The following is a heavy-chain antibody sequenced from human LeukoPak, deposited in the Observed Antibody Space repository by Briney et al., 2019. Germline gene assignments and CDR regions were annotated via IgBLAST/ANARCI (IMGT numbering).Heavy chain of an antibody. V-gene: IGHV3-33*01. CDR3: ARILGSGYSAEF. Sequence: GRSLRLSCAASGFTFRNFGMHWVRQAQGKGLEWVAVIHYDGSKKYYADSVKGRFTISKDNSKNTLYMQMNSLRAEDTAVYYCARILGSGYSAEFWGQGTLVTVSS. CDR1: GFTFRNFG. D-gene: IGHD3-22*01. J-gene: IGHJ4*02. CDR2: IHYDGSKK.